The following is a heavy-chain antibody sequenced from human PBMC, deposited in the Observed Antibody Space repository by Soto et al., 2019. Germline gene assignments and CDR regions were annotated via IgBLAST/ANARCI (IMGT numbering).Heavy chain of an antibody. Sequence: SVKVSCKASGFTFTSSAVQWVRQARGQRLEWIGWIVVGSGNTDYAQKFQERVTITRDMSTSTAYMELSSLRSEDTAVYYCAADLNGGYYDSSGYPDNFDYWGQGTLVTVSS. CDR3: AADLNGGYYDSSGYPDNFDY. D-gene: IGHD3-22*01. J-gene: IGHJ4*02. V-gene: IGHV1-58*01. CDR1: GFTFTSSA. CDR2: IVVGSGNT.